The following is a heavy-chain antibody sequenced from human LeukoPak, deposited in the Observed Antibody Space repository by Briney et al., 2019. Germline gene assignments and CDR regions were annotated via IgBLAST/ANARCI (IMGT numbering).Heavy chain of an antibody. Sequence: GESLKISCKGSGYSFTTYWIGWVRQMPGKGLEWMGTIYPGDSDTRYSPSFQGQVTMPADKSISTAYLQWSSLKASDTAMYYCARQGGSDYFYMDVWGKGTTVTVSS. V-gene: IGHV5-51*01. D-gene: IGHD1-26*01. CDR2: IYPGDSDT. J-gene: IGHJ6*03. CDR1: GYSFTTYW. CDR3: ARQGGSDYFYMDV.